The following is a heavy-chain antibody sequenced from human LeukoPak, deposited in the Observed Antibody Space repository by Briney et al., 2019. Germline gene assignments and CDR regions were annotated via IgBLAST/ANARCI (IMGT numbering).Heavy chain of an antibody. V-gene: IGHV3-53*01. CDR2: IYSGGST. Sequence: GGFLRLSCAASGFTVSSNYMSWVRQAPGKGLEWVSVIYSGGSTYYADSVKGRFTISRDNSKNTLYPQMNSLRAEDTAVYYCARHPILGGSYLRGWFDPWGQGTLVTVSS. CDR1: GFTVSSNY. J-gene: IGHJ5*02. CDR3: ARHPILGGSYLRGWFDP. D-gene: IGHD1-26*01.